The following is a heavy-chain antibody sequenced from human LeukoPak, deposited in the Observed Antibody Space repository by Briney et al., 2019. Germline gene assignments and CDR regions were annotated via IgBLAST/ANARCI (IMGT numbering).Heavy chain of an antibody. Sequence: PGGSLRLSCTASGFTCSNYGMHWVRQAPGKGLEWVAVIFYDGSNKYYADSVKGRFTISRDNAKNTLYLQMNSLRAEDTAVYYCAIPPGAIVGATLWGQGTLVTVSS. J-gene: IGHJ4*02. D-gene: IGHD1-26*01. CDR3: AIPPGAIVGATL. CDR2: IFYDGSNK. CDR1: GFTCSNYG. V-gene: IGHV3-33*03.